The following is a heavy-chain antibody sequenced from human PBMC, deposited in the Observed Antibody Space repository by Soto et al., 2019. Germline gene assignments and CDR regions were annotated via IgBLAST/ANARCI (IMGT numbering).Heavy chain of an antibody. CDR2: IHYSGSS. CDR1: GGSISSNY. Sequence: QVQLQESGPGLVKPSETLSLTCSVSGGSISSNYWSWIRQPPGKGLEWIGYIHYSGSSNYNPSLQSRVTVSVDTSKNQFALKLHSVTAADTAVYYCARDLKAEGFDYWGQGTLVTVSS. J-gene: IGHJ4*02. V-gene: IGHV4-59*01. CDR3: ARDLKAEGFDY. D-gene: IGHD2-15*01.